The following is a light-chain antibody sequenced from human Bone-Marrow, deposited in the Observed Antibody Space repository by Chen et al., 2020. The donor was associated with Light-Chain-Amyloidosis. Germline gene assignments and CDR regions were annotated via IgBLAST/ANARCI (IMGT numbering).Light chain of an antibody. CDR2: SNN. CDR3: QSYDSSLFYV. Sequence: QSVLTQPPSVSGAPGQRVTIPCTGSSSNLGAGYDVHWYQQLPGTAPKLLMYSNNNRPSGVPDRFSASKSGTSASLAITGLQTEDEADYFCQSYDSSLFYVFGTGTKVTVL. CDR1: SSNLGAGYD. J-gene: IGLJ1*01. V-gene: IGLV1-40*01.